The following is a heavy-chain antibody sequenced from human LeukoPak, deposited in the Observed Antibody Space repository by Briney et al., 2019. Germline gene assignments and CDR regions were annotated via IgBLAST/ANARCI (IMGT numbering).Heavy chain of an antibody. D-gene: IGHD3-9*01. Sequence: GRSLRLSCAASGFTFSSYAMHWVRQAPGKGLEWVAVISYDGSNKYYADSVKGRFTISRDNSKNALYLQLTSLRLEDTALYYCVKDLTGTWSFDYWGQGTLVTASS. CDR2: ISYDGSNK. V-gene: IGHV3-30*14. CDR1: GFTFSSYA. CDR3: VKDLTGTWSFDY. J-gene: IGHJ4*02.